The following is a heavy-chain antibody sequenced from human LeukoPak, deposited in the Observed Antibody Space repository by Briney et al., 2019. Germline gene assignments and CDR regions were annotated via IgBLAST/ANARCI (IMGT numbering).Heavy chain of an antibody. Sequence: GGSLRLFCAASGFTFSSYAMSWVRQAPGKGLEWVSAISGSGGSTYYADSVKGRFTISRDNSKNTLYLQMNSLRAEDTAVYYCAKDDEDSSSSDYWGQGTLVTVSS. CDR1: GFTFSSYA. CDR3: AKDDEDSSSSDY. D-gene: IGHD2-2*01. V-gene: IGHV3-23*01. CDR2: ISGSGGST. J-gene: IGHJ4*02.